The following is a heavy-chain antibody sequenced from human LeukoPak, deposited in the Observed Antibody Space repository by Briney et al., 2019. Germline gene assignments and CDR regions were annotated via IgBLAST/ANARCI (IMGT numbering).Heavy chain of an antibody. CDR2: ISRSSSYI. V-gene: IGHV3-21*01. J-gene: IGHJ6*02. Sequence: GGSLRLSCAASGFTFSSYSMNWVRQAPGKGLEWVSSISRSSSYIYYADSVKGRFTISRDNAKNSLYLQMNSLRAEDTAVYYCARDGTDYYDSSGYYLVQYYYYYYGMDVWGQGTTVTVSS. D-gene: IGHD3-22*01. CDR1: GFTFSSYS. CDR3: ARDGTDYYDSSGYYLVQYYYYYYGMDV.